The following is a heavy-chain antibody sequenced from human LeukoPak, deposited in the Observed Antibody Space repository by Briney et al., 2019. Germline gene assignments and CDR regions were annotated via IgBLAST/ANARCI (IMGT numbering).Heavy chain of an antibody. CDR3: ARVVIGYSGYDSVGFNYFDY. CDR2: IYHSGST. J-gene: IGHJ4*02. Sequence: SETLSLTCTVSGGSISSSSYYWGWIRQPPGKGLEWIGSIYHSGSTYYNPSLKSRVTISVDTSKNQFSLKLSSVTAADTAVYYCARVVIGYSGYDSVGFNYFDYWGQGTLVTVSS. D-gene: IGHD5-12*01. V-gene: IGHV4-39*07. CDR1: GGSISSSSYY.